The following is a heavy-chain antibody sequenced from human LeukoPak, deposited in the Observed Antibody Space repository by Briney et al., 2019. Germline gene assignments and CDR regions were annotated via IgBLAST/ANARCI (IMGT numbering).Heavy chain of an antibody. D-gene: IGHD2-21*01. V-gene: IGHV3-48*03. CDR2: IGGSGRDI. J-gene: IGHJ4*02. CDR1: GFIFSRYA. CDR3: AKTARAYEY. Sequence: GGSLRLSCTGSGFIFSRYAVSWVRQTPERGLECISYIGGSGRDIKYADSVKGRFTISRDNAKNALYLQMNSLRAEGTAVYYCAKTARAYEYWGQGTQVTVSS.